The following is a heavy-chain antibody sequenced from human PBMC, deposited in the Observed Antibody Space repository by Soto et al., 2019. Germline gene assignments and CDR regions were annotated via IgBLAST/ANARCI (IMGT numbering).Heavy chain of an antibody. V-gene: IGHV3-15*01. CDR1: GFTFINAW. CDR2: IKSKTDGGTT. J-gene: IGHJ6*02. Sequence: GSLRLSCAASGFTFINAWMSWVRQAPGKGLEWVGRIKSKTDGGTTDYAAPVKGRFTISRDDSKNTLYLQMNSLKTEDTAVYYCTTTINPLLWFGPATWGQGTTVTVSS. D-gene: IGHD3-10*01. CDR3: TTTINPLLWFGPAT.